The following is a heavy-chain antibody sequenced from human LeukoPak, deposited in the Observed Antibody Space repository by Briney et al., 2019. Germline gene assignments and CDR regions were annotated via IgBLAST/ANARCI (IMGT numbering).Heavy chain of an antibody. CDR1: GFTFSTYN. CDR2: ISSSSSTI. Sequence: GGSLRLSCAASGFTFSTYNTNWVRQGPGKGLEWVSYISSSSSTIYYADSVKGRFTISRDNAKNSLYLQMNSLRAEDTAVYYCAREADYYGSGSYLYRYYFDSWGQGTLVTVSS. D-gene: IGHD3-10*01. J-gene: IGHJ4*02. CDR3: AREADYYGSGSYLYRYYFDS. V-gene: IGHV3-48*01.